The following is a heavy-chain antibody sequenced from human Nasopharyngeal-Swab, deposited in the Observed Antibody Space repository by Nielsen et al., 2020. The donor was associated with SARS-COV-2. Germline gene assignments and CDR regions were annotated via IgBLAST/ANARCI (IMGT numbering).Heavy chain of an antibody. CDR3: ARGVETIHH. CDR2: ISSSGSIT. J-gene: IGHJ1*01. D-gene: IGHD5-24*01. Sequence: GGSLRLSCAASGFSFSEYYMSWIRQAPGKGLEWISDISSSGSITHYADSMKGRFTISRDNAKKSLYLQMNSLRAADTAVYYCARGVETIHHWGQGSLVTVSS. V-gene: IGHV3-11*04. CDR1: GFSFSEYY.